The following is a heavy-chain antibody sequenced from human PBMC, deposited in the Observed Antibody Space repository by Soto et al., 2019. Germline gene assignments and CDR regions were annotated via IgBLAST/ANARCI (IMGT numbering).Heavy chain of an antibody. CDR2: ISVSGGST. CDR1: RITFSSYA. J-gene: IGHJ4*02. V-gene: IGHV3-23*01. D-gene: IGHD3-22*01. CDR3: AKGDFLIVVAPFDY. Sequence: PGGSIRVCCAASRITFSSYAMSWVSKKPGKGMESVSAISVSGGSTYYADLVKCRFTISRDNSKNTLYLQMNGLRAEDKAVYFCAKGDFLIVVAPFDYWGQRSLVTVSS.